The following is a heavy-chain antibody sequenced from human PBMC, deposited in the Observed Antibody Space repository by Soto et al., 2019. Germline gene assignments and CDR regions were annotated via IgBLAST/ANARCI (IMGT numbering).Heavy chain of an antibody. Sequence: QVQLVQSGAEVKRPGSSVKVSCKASGDTFNFYSINWVRQAPGLGLEWLGRVNPILSLSNYAQRFQGRVTMTADKSTSTLYKILNSLKSEDTAIYYCATSYGSGYRAFDYWGQGALITVSS. V-gene: IGHV1-69*02. CDR3: ATSYGSGYRAFDY. CDR1: GDTFNFYS. J-gene: IGHJ4*02. D-gene: IGHD3-10*01. CDR2: VNPILSLS.